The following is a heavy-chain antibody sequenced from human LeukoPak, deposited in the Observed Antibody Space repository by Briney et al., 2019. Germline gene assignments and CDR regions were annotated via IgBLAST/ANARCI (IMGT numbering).Heavy chain of an antibody. CDR3: ARAKYYYDSSGYRNWFDP. V-gene: IGHV1-18*01. Sequence: ASVKVSCKASGYTFTSYGISWVRQAPGQGLEWMGWISAYNGSTNYAQKLQGRVTMTTDTSTSTAYMELRSLRSDDTAVYYCARAKYYYDSSGYRNWFDPWGQGTLVTVSS. D-gene: IGHD3-22*01. CDR2: ISAYNGST. J-gene: IGHJ5*02. CDR1: GYTFTSYG.